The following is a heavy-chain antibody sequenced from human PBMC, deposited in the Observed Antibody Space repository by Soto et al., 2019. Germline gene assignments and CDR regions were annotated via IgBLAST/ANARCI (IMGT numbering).Heavy chain of an antibody. CDR3: VPLCRYCSTTTPR. Sequence: EVQLLESGGGLVQPGGSLRLSCAASGFTFSTYAMSWVRQAPRKGLEWVSAISGNGGDYTYYADSVKGRFTISRDNSKNTLYLQMNSLRAEDTAVYYCVPLCRYCSTTTPRWGKGTLVTVSS. V-gene: IGHV3-23*01. J-gene: IGHJ4*02. D-gene: IGHD2-2*01. CDR1: GFTFSTYA. CDR2: ISGNGGDYT.